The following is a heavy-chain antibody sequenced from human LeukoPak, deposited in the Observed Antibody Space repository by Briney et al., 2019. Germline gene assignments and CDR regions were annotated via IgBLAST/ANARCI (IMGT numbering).Heavy chain of an antibody. D-gene: IGHD5-24*01. CDR3: ARGAMSFDY. Sequence: GGSLRLSCAASGFTFSTYTVNWVRQAPGKGLEWVSSISSSSSYIYYADSVKGRFTISRDNAKNSLYMQMNSLRAEDTAVYYCARGAMSFDYWGQGTLVTVSS. J-gene: IGHJ4*02. CDR2: ISSSSSYI. V-gene: IGHV3-21*01. CDR1: GFTFSTYT.